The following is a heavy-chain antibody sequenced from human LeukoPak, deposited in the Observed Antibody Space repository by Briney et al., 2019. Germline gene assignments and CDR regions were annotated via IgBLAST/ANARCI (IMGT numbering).Heavy chain of an antibody. J-gene: IGHJ4*02. D-gene: IGHD4-17*01. V-gene: IGHV3-73*01. CDR2: IRSKANSYAT. Sequence: QTGGSLKLSCAASGFTFSGSAMHWVRQASGKGLELVGRIRSKANSYATAYAASVKGRFTISRDDSQHPAYLQMNSLKTEDTAVYYCTRPGGGDYESDYWGQGTLVTVSS. CDR3: TRPGGGDYESDY. CDR1: GFTFSGSA.